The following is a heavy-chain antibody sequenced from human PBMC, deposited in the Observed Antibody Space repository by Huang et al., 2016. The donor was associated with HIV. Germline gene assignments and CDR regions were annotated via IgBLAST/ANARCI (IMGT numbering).Heavy chain of an antibody. CDR3: ATKTAGMDI. J-gene: IGHJ6*02. D-gene: IGHD1-7*01. V-gene: IGHV3-7*01. CDR2: IKQDESEK. CDR1: TFTFGAYW. Sequence: VESGGRSVQPGGSIKLSCVGSTFTFGAYWMSWVRQPPGKGLEWVDNIKQDESEKYYVDSVKGRFNSSRDNARKVLFLEMDNLRVEDTAMYFCATKTAGMDIWGQGTTVTVSS.